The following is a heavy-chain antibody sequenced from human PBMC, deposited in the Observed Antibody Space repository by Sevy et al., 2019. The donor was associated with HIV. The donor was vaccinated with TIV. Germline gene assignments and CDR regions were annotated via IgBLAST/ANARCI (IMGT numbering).Heavy chain of an antibody. CDR3: ARDGALYYYYYMDV. Sequence: ASVKVSCKASGGTFSRYAISWVRQAPGQGLEWMGGIIPIFGTANYAQKFQGRVTITADKSTSTAYMELSSLRSEDTAVYYCARDGALYYYYYMDVWGKGTTVTVSS. CDR1: GGTFSRYA. V-gene: IGHV1-69*06. J-gene: IGHJ6*03. CDR2: IIPIFGTA.